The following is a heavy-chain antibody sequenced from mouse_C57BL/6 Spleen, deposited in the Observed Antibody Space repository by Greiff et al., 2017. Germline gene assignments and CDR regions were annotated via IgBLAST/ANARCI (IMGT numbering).Heavy chain of an antibody. CDR1: GFSLSTFGMG. D-gene: IGHD2-1*01. CDR3: ARMGDGNYRYYFDY. J-gene: IGHJ2*01. V-gene: IGHV8-8*01. CDR2: IWWDDDK. Sequence: QVTLKVSGPGILQPSQTLSLTCSFSGFSLSTFGMGVGWIRQPSGKGLEWLAHIWWDDDKYYNPALKSRLTISKDTSKNQVFLKVANVDTAVTATYYCARMGDGNYRYYFDYWGQGTTLTVSS.